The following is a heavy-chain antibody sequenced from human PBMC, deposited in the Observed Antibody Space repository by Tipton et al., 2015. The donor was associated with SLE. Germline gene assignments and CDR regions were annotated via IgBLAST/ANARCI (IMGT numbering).Heavy chain of an antibody. V-gene: IGHV4-39*07. J-gene: IGHJ4*02. CDR1: GGSISSSPSF. D-gene: IGHD3-22*01. CDR2: FHDGGRT. Sequence: TLSLTCTVSGGSISSSPSFWGWIRQTPGKGLEWIATFHDGGRTYPNPSLKSRVTISVDPSKNQFSLKLTSVTAADTAVYYCARDWAIYDGTGYYRYFDYWGQGTLVTVSS. CDR3: ARDWAIYDGTGYYRYFDY.